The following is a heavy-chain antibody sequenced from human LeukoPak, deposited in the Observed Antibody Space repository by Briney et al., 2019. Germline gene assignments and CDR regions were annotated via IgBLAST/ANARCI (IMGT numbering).Heavy chain of an antibody. D-gene: IGHD4-17*01. CDR3: AKHLFTVTTSPFDY. Sequence: PGGSLRLSCTVSGFAVSSNSMSWVRQAPGKGLEWVSFIYSDNTHYSDSVKGRFTISRDNSKNTLYLQMNSLRAEDTAVYYCAKHLFTVTTSPFDYWGQGTLVTVSS. CDR2: IYSDNT. J-gene: IGHJ4*02. CDR1: GFAVSSNS. V-gene: IGHV3-53*01.